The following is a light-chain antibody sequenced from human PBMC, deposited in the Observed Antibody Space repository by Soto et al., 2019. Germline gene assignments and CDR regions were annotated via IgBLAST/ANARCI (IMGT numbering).Light chain of an antibody. V-gene: IGKV3-11*01. Sequence: IVLTQSPATLSLAPGERATLSCRASQSVSSYLAWYQQKPGQAPRLLVYEASNRATSIPARFSGSGSGTDFTLTISSLEPEDFAVYCCQQRSNWPLTFGGGTKVEIK. CDR3: QQRSNWPLT. J-gene: IGKJ4*01. CDR2: EAS. CDR1: QSVSSY.